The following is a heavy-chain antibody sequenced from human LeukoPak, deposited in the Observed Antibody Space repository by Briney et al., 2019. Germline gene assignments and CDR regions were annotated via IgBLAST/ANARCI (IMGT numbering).Heavy chain of an antibody. CDR1: GGSISSSSYY. CDR2: IYYSGST. J-gene: IGHJ5*02. D-gene: IGHD3-9*01. V-gene: IGHV4-39*07. CDR3: ARVVIRGILTGYLGWFDP. Sequence: SETLSLTCTVSGGSISSSSYYWGWIRQPPGKGLEWIGSIYYSGSTYYNPSLKSRVTISVDTSKNQFSLRLSSVTAADTAVYYCARVVIRGILTGYLGWFDPWGQGTLVTVSS.